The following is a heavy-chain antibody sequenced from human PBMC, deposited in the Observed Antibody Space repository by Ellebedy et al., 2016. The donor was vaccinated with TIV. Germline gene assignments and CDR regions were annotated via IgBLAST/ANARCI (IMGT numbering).Heavy chain of an antibody. J-gene: IGHJ3*02. CDR1: GYSFTSYG. CDR3: ERSYSWNYRDAFDI. CDR2: INPNSGGT. D-gene: IGHD1-7*01. V-gene: IGHV1-2*02. Sequence: ASVKVSCKASGYSFTSYGISWVRQAPGQGLEWMGWINPNSGGTNYAQKFQGRVTMTRDTSISTAYMELSRLRSDDTAVYYCERSYSWNYRDAFDIWGQGTMVTVSS.